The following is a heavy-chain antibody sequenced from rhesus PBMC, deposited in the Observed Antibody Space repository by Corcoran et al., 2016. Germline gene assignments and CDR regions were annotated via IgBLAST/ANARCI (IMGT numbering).Heavy chain of an antibody. CDR1: GYSISSGYY. V-gene: IGHV4-99*01. CDR3: ARHRGGSDLDC. J-gene: IGHJ4*01. CDR2: ICGSSGTT. D-gene: IGHD6-25*01. Sequence: QVQLQESGPGLVKPSETLSLTCAVSGYSISSGYYWGWIRQPPGKGLEYIGYICGSSGTTYYNPSLKSRVTISKDTSKNQFALTLSSVTAADTAVYYCARHRGGSDLDCWGQGVLVTVSS.